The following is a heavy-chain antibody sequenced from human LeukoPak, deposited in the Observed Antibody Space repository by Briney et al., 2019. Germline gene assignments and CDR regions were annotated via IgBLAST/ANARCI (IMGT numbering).Heavy chain of an antibody. CDR1: GGSISSYY. J-gene: IGHJ2*01. CDR2: IYYSGST. V-gene: IGHV4-59*08. Sequence: SETLSLTCTVSGGSISSYYWSWIRQPPGKGLEWIGYIYYSGSTNYNPSLKSRVTISVDTSKNQFSLKLSSVTAADTAVYYCARHAIPTRRLYWYFDLWGRGTLLTVSS. CDR3: ARHAIPTRRLYWYFDL.